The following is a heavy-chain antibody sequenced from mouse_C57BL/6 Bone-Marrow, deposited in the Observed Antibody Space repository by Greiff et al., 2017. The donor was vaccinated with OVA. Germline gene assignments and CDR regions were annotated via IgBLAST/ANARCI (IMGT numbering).Heavy chain of an antibody. CDR3: APYGSYFDY. V-gene: IGHV1-19*01. Sequence: EVQLQQSGPVLVKPGASVKMSCKASGYTFTDYYMNWVKQSPGKSLEWIGVINPYNGGTSYNQKFKGKATLTVDKSSSTAYMELNSLTSEDSAVYYCAPYGSYFDYWGQGTTLTVSS. J-gene: IGHJ2*01. CDR1: GYTFTDYY. CDR2: INPYNGGT. D-gene: IGHD1-1*01.